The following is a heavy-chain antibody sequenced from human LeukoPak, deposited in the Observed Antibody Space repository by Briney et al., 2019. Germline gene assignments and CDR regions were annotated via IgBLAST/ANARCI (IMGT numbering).Heavy chain of an antibody. CDR2: INHSGST. CDR1: GGSFSGYY. J-gene: IGHJ6*02. V-gene: IGHV4-34*01. Sequence: SETLSLTCAVYGGSFSGYYWSWIRQPPGKGLEWIGEINHSGSTNYNPSLKSRVTMSVDTSKNQFSLKLSSVTAADTAVYYCARASWNYYDSSGPYGMDVWGQGTTVTVSS. D-gene: IGHD3-22*01. CDR3: ARASWNYYDSSGPYGMDV.